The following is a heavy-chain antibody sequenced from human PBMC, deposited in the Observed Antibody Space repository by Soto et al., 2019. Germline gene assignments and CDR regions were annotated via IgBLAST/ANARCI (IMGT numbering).Heavy chain of an antibody. CDR3: ARGKVMEENYYYYGLNI. V-gene: IGHV1-3*01. CDR2: INGGTGQT. D-gene: IGHD1-1*01. CDR1: GYTFTTHA. Sequence: GASVKVSCKASGYTFTTHAMHWVRQAPGQSLEWMGWINGGTGQTKHSQRFQGRVNITGDTSASTAYMELSSLRSEDTAVYHCARGKVMEENYYYYGLNIWRRVTTVAVAS. J-gene: IGHJ6*02.